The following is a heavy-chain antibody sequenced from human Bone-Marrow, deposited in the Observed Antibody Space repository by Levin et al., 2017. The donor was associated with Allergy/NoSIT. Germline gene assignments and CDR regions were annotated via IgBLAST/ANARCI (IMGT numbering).Heavy chain of an antibody. V-gene: IGHV3-30-3*01. Sequence: GESLKISCAASGFTFSSYAMHWVRQTPGKGLEWVAVISYDGSNKYYADSVKGRFTISRDNSKNTLYLQMNSLRAEDTAVYYCARDLYMVRGASYYYGMDVWGQGTTVTVSS. CDR1: GFTFSSYA. CDR3: ARDLYMVRGASYYYGMDV. CDR2: ISYDGSNK. J-gene: IGHJ6*02. D-gene: IGHD3-10*01.